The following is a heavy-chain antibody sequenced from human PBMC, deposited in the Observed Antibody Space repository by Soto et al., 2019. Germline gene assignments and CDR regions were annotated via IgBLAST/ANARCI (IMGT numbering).Heavy chain of an antibody. Sequence: VQLQQWGAGLLKPSETLSLTYAVYGGSFSGYHWSWFRQPPGKGLEWIGEINPSGSINYNPSLKRRVTISVDTSKNQFSLNLSSVTAADTAVYYCATFVGATTVTRGSPRDYWGQGTLVTVSS. CDR3: ATFVGATTVTRGSPRDY. D-gene: IGHD4-4*01. J-gene: IGHJ4*02. V-gene: IGHV4-34*01. CDR2: INPSGSI. CDR1: GGSFSGYH.